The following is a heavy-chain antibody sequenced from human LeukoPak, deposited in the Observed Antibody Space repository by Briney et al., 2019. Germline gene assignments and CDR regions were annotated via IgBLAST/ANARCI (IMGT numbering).Heavy chain of an antibody. CDR2: ISTSSGTM. V-gene: IGHV3-48*02. CDR3: ARDHCTGGVCYYYSDY. Sequence: GGSLRLSCAASGFTFSSFGMYWVRQAPGKGLKWLSYISTSSGTMYYADSVKGRFTISRDNAKNSLSLQMNSLRDEDTAVYYCARDHCTGGVCYYYSDYWGQGTLVAVSS. J-gene: IGHJ4*02. CDR1: GFTFSSFG. D-gene: IGHD2-8*02.